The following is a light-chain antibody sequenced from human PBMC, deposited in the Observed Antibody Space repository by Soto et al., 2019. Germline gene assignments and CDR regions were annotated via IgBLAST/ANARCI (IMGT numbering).Light chain of an antibody. V-gene: IGKV3-15*01. J-gene: IGKJ1*01. CDR3: QHYYSIPWT. Sequence: EIVMTQSPATLSVSPGERATLSCRASQSVITNLAWYQQKSGQAPRLLIYAASTRATDIPARFSGSGSGTEFTLTISSLQAEDVAAYYCQHYYSIPWTFGQGTKVDIK. CDR1: QSVITN. CDR2: AAS.